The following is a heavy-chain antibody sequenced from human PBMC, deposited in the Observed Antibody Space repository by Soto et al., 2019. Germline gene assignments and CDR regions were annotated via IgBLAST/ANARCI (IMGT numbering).Heavy chain of an antibody. CDR3: ARDMGYKNWFDP. V-gene: IGHV4-30-4*01. Sequence: SETLSLTCTVSGGSISSGDYYWSWIRQPPGKGLEWIGYIYYSGSTYYNPSLKSRVTISVDTSKNQFSLKLSSVTAADTAVYYCARDMGYKNWFDPWGQGTLVTVSS. CDR2: IYYSGST. J-gene: IGHJ5*02. D-gene: IGHD5-12*01. CDR1: GGSISSGDYY.